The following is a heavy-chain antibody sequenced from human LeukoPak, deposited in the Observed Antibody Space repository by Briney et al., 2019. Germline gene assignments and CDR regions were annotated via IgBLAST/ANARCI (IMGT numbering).Heavy chain of an antibody. Sequence: GGSLRLSCAASGVTFSNAWMSWVRQAPGKGVEWVSTISGSGGNTYYADSVKGRFTISRDNSKNTLYLQMNSLRADDTAAYYCANYGGTYWYYFDYWGQGTLVIVSS. CDR2: ISGSGGNT. V-gene: IGHV3-23*01. CDR1: GVTFSNAW. D-gene: IGHD1-26*01. J-gene: IGHJ4*02. CDR3: ANYGGTYWYYFDY.